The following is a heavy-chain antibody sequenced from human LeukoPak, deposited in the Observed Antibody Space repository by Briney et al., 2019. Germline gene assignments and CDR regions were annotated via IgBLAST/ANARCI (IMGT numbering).Heavy chain of an antibody. CDR1: GYTFTGYY. Sequence: ASVKVSCKASGYTFTGYYMHWVRQAPGQGLEWMGWINPNSGGTNHAQKFQGRVTMTRDTSISTAYMELSRLRSDDTAVYYCAGRSEYCSSTSCPYYYGMDVWGQGTTVTVSS. J-gene: IGHJ6*02. V-gene: IGHV1-2*02. CDR3: AGRSEYCSSTSCPYYYGMDV. D-gene: IGHD2-2*01. CDR2: INPNSGGT.